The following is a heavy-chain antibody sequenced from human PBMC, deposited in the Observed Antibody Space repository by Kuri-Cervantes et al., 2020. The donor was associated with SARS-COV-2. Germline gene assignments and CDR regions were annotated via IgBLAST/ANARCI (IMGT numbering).Heavy chain of an antibody. CDR1: GFTFSDYY. J-gene: IGHJ6*02. CDR2: IRSKAYGGTT. CDR3: TRDIYYALLGYYYGMDV. D-gene: IGHD3-10*01. Sequence: GGSLRLSCAASGFTFSDYYMSWIRQAPGKGLEWVGFIRSKAYGGTTEYAASVKGRFTISRDDSKSIAYLQMNSLKTEDTAVYYCTRDIYYALLGYYYGMDVWGQGTMVTVSS. V-gene: IGHV3-49*03.